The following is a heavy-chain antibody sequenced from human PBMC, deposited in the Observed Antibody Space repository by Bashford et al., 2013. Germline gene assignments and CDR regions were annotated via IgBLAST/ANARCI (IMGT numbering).Heavy chain of an antibody. CDR2: IIPILGIA. CDR3: ASSMSDYYGSGSSMNHHYYYYGMDV. V-gene: IGHV1-69*10. CDR1: GGTFSSYA. Sequence: VASVKVSCKASGGTFSSYAISWVRQAPGQGLEWMGGIIPILGIANYAQKFQGRVTITADKSTSTAYMELSSLRSEDTAVYYCASSMSDYYGSGSSMNHHYYYYGMDVWGQGTTVTVSS. D-gene: IGHD3-10*01. J-gene: IGHJ6*02.